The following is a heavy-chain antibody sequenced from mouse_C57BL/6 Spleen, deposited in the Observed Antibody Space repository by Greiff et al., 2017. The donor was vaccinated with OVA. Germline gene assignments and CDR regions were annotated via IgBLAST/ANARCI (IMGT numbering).Heavy chain of an antibody. J-gene: IGHJ3*01. V-gene: IGHV7-3*01. CDR3: ARGTSSSFAY. Sequence: EVHLVESGGGLVQPGGSLSLSCAASGFTFTDYYMSWVRQPPGKALEWLGFIRNKANGYTTEYSASVKGRFTISRDNSQSILYLQMNALRAEDSATYYCARGTSSSFAYWGQGTLVTVSA. CDR2: IRNKANGYTT. D-gene: IGHD1-1*01. CDR1: GFTFTDYY.